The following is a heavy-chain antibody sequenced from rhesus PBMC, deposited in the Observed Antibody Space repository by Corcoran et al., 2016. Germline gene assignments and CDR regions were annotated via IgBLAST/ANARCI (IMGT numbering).Heavy chain of an antibody. CDR2: IYGCSGST. Sequence: QVQLQESGPGLVKPSENPSLTCAVSGGSISSNYWSWIRQAPGKGLEWIGSIYGCSGSTSYNPSLKSRVTISTDTSKNQFSLKLSSVTAADTAVYYCVRWSSAGRFDYWGQGVLVTVSS. V-gene: IGHV4-147*01. D-gene: IGHD6-13*01. J-gene: IGHJ4*01. CDR1: GGSISSNY. CDR3: VRWSSAGRFDY.